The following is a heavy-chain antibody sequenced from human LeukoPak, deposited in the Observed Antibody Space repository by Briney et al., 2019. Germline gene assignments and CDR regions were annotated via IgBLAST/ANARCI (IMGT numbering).Heavy chain of an antibody. Sequence: SVKVSCKASGGTFSSYAISWVRHAPGQGLEWMGGIIPIFGTANYAQKFQGRVTITTDESTSTAYMELSSLRSEDTAVYYCARDTKARTAAFDIWGQGTMVTVSS. CDR2: IIPIFGTA. J-gene: IGHJ3*02. CDR1: GGTFSSYA. D-gene: IGHD6-6*01. CDR3: ARDTKARTAAFDI. V-gene: IGHV1-69*05.